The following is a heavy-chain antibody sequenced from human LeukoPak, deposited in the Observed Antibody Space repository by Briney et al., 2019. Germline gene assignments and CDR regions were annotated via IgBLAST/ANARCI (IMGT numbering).Heavy chain of an antibody. CDR1: GGSISSGSYY. D-gene: IGHD6-13*01. J-gene: IGHJ1*01. Sequence: PSETLSLTCTVSGGSISSGSYYWSWIRQPAGKGLEWIGRIYTSGSTNYNPSLKSRVTISVDTSKNQFSLKLSSVTAADTAVYYCATPGAAARDEYFHYWSQGTLVTVSS. V-gene: IGHV4-61*02. CDR2: IYTSGST. CDR3: ATPGAAARDEYFHY.